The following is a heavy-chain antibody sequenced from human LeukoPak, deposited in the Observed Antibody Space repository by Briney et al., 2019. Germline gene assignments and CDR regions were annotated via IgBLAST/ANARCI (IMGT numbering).Heavy chain of an antibody. V-gene: IGHV1-18*04. CDR3: ARASVRFLEWLFDY. D-gene: IGHD3-3*01. J-gene: IGHJ4*02. Sequence: GASVKVSCKASGYTFTGYYMHWVRQAPGQGLEWMGWISAYNGNTNYAQKLQARVTMTTDTSTSTVYMELSSLRSEDTAVYYCARASVRFLEWLFDYWGQGTLVTVSS. CDR1: GYTFTGYY. CDR2: ISAYNGNT.